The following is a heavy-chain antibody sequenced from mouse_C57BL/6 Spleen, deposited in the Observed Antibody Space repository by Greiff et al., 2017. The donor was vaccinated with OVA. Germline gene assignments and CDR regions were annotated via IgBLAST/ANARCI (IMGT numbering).Heavy chain of an antibody. CDR3: ARDDYGGAMDY. CDR1: GYSITSGYY. Sequence: DVQLQESGPGLVTPSQSLSLTCSVTGYSITSGYYWNWIRQFPGNKLEWMGYISYDGSNNYNPSLKNRISITRDTSKNQFFLKLNSVTTEDTATYYCARDDYGGAMDYWGQGTSVTVSS. D-gene: IGHD1-1*01. J-gene: IGHJ4*01. CDR2: ISYDGSN. V-gene: IGHV3-6*01.